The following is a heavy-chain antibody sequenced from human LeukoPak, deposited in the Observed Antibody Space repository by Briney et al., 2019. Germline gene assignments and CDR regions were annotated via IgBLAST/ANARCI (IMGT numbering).Heavy chain of an antibody. D-gene: IGHD3-10*01. CDR2: INHSGST. CDR3: ARGLGGSGSYYSNWFDP. V-gene: IGHV4-34*01. CDR1: GGSFSGYY. Sequence: SETLSLTCAVYGGSFSGYYWSWIRQPSGKGLEWIGEINHSGSTNYNPSLKSRVTISVDTSKNQFSLKLSSVTAADTAVYYCARGLGGSGSYYSNWFDPWGQGTLVTVSS. J-gene: IGHJ5*02.